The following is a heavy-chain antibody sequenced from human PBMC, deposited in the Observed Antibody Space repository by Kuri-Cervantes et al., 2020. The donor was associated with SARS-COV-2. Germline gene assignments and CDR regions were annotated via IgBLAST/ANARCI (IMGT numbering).Heavy chain of an antibody. Sequence: GESLKISCAASGFTISSYWMTWVRQAPGKGLDWVANVRQDGRDKYYGDSVKGRFTISRDNTKNSLYLQMDSLTAEDTAVYYCARYCTSISCESAIDFWGQGTLVTVSS. CDR3: ARYCTSISCESAIDF. CDR1: GFTISSYW. CDR2: VRQDGRDK. D-gene: IGHD2-2*01. J-gene: IGHJ4*02. V-gene: IGHV3-7*03.